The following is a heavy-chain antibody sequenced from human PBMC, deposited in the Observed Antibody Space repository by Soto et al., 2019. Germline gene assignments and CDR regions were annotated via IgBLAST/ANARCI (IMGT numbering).Heavy chain of an antibody. Sequence: QVQLQESGPGLVKPSQTLSLTCTVSGGSISSGGYYWSWIRPHPGKGLEWIGHIYYSGSTYYNPSFQSRVTISVDPSKNQSSLKLSSVTAADTAVYCCARAPRYWGPGTLVTVSS. J-gene: IGHJ4*02. CDR3: ARAPRY. CDR1: GGSISSGGYY. V-gene: IGHV4-31*03. CDR2: IYYSGST.